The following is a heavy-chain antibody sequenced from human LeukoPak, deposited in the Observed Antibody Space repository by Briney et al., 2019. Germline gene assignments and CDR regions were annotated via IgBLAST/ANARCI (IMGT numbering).Heavy chain of an antibody. D-gene: IGHD4-23*01. CDR2: VYFNGTS. CDR1: GGPINSRLYS. V-gene: IGHV4-39*01. CDR3: AGRGVRPPVGFDF. Sequence: PSETLSLTCTVSGGPINSRLYSWAWIRPPPGKGLEWIGNVYFNGTSYHNPSLNTRVILSLDTSKRQFSLQLTCVTTADTATYFCAGRGVRPPVGFDFWGQGTLVTVSS. J-gene: IGHJ4*02.